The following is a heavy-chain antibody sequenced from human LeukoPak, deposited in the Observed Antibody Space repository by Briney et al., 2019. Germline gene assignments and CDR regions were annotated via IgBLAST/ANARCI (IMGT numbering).Heavy chain of an antibody. V-gene: IGHV1-2*02. D-gene: IGHD6-6*01. CDR2: INPNSGGT. CDR3: ARDLLSWGIAARPGY. J-gene: IGHJ4*02. CDR1: GYTFTGYY. Sequence: GASVKVSCKASGYTFTGYYMHWVRQAPGQGLEWMGWINPNSGGTNYAQKFQGRVTMTRDTSISTAYMELSRLRSDDTAVYYCARDLLSWGIAARPGYWGQGTLVTVSS.